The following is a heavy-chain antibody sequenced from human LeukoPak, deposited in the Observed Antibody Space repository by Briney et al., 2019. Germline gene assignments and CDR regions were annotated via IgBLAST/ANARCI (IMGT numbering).Heavy chain of an antibody. CDR2: IYYSGTT. D-gene: IGHD6-13*01. CDR3: ARGVYIAAAQYGY. V-gene: IGHV4-59*01. CDR1: GGSISSYY. Sequence: SETLSLTCTVSGGSISSYYWSWIRQPPGKGLEWIGYIYYSGTTNYNPSLKSRVTISVDTSKNQFPLKLSSVTAADTAAYYCARGVYIAAAQYGYWGQGTLVTVSS. J-gene: IGHJ4*02.